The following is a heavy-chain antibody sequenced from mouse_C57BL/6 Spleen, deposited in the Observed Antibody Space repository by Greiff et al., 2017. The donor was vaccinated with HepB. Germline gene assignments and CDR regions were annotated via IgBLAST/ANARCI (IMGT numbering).Heavy chain of an antibody. Sequence: EVKVVESGAELVRPGASVKLSCTASGFNIKDDYMHWVKQRPEQGLEWIGWIDPENGDTEYASKFQGKATITADTSSNTAYLQLSSLTSEDTAVYYCTTSYYNYDGAMDYWGQGTSVTVSS. J-gene: IGHJ4*01. CDR2: IDPENGDT. CDR3: TTSYYNYDGAMDY. D-gene: IGHD2-4*01. CDR1: GFNIKDDY. V-gene: IGHV14-4*01.